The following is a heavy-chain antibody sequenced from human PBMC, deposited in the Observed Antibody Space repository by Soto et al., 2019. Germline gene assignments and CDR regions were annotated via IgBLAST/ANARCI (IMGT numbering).Heavy chain of an antibody. V-gene: IGHV3-74*03. J-gene: IGHJ4*02. CDR1: DLSLSPYW. CDR2: LSSDGFGA. Sequence: GGSLRLSCAASDLSLSPYWMHWVRQFPGRGLEWVARLSSDGFGAAYADSVKGRFFISRDIARNTLSLQMNSLRADDTAVYYCARDLGGPDYWGRGTSVTVSS. CDR3: ARDLGGPDY. D-gene: IGHD3-16*01.